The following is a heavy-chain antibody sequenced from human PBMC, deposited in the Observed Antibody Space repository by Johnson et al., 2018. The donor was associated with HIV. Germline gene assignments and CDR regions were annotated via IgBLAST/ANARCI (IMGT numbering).Heavy chain of an antibody. CDR2: ISAGAGST. J-gene: IGHJ3*02. D-gene: IGHD2-21*02. V-gene: IGHV3-23*01. CDR3: ARGRLAYCGGDCYPDAFDI. CDR1: GFIFSTSG. Sequence: VQLMESGGGLVQPGGSLRLSCGASGFIFSTSGMHWVRQAPGQGLEWVSGISAGAGSTYYADSVKSRFTISRDNAKNSLYLQMNSLRAEDTAVYYCARGRLAYCGGDCYPDAFDIWGQGTMVTVSS.